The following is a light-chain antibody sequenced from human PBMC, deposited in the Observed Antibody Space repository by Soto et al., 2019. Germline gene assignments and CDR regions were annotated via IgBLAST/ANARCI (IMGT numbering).Light chain of an antibody. J-gene: IGKJ3*01. Sequence: EIVLTQSPGTLSLSPGERATLSCRASQSLSTYSLAWYQQKPGQTPRLLIYAASTRDTDIPDRFNGSGSGTDFALIISRLEPEDFALYYCQQYEASPLTFDPGTKVDVK. CDR2: AAS. V-gene: IGKV3-20*01. CDR1: QSLSTYS. CDR3: QQYEASPLT.